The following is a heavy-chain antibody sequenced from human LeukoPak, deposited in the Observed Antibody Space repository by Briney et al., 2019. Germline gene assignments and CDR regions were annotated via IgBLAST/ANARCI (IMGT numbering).Heavy chain of an antibody. V-gene: IGHV4-34*01. CDR3: VRVGYRYVINDWSRTGLGAYPTKCYYHMDV. J-gene: IGHJ6*03. CDR2: IDPSGST. D-gene: IGHD5-18*01. CDR1: GGSFSDCY. Sequence: SETLYLTCAVYGGSFSDCYWGWIRQPPEKGLEWIGEIDPSGSTNYSPSLKSRVTISVDTSKNQFSLKLSSVAAADTAVYFCVRVGYRYVINDWSRTGLGAYPTKCYYHMDVWDKGATVTVSS.